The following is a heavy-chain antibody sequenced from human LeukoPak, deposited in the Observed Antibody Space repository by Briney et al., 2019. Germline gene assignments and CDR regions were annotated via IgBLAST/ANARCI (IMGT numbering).Heavy chain of an antibody. V-gene: IGHV3-23*01. Sequence: GGSLRLSCAASGFTFSNYAMSWVRQAPGKGLEWVSAISGSGRSTYYADSVKGRFTISRDNSTNTVYLQMNTLRAEDTALYYCAKDQGYSSSWYDYWGQGTLVTVSS. CDR3: AKDQGYSSSWYDY. CDR2: ISGSGRST. D-gene: IGHD6-13*01. J-gene: IGHJ4*02. CDR1: GFTFSNYA.